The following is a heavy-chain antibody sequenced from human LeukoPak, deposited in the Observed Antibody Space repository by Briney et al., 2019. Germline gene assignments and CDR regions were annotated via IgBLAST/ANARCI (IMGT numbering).Heavy chain of an antibody. CDR2: IYYCGGT. D-gene: IGHD3-10*01. J-gene: IGHJ4*02. Sequence: SETLSLTCTVSGGSISSYYWSWIRQPPGKGLEWIEYIYYCGGTNYNPSLKSRVTISVDTSKNQFSLKLSSVTAADTAVYYCARAPGYYGSGSYDYWGQGTLVTVSS. CDR3: ARAPGYYGSGSYDY. V-gene: IGHV4-59*01. CDR1: GGSISSYY.